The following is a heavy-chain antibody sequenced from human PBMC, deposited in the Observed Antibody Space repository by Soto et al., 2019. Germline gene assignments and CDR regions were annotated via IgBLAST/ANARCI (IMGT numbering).Heavy chain of an antibody. CDR2: IRGNGGLT. D-gene: IGHD3-10*01. Sequence: EAQLLESGGDSIQPGGSLRLSCAASAFMFSNYAMSWVRQAPGKGLEWVAGIRGNGGLTYYADSVKGRFTITRDNTNNTVDLQMSSLRVEDTARYDCVKEGSYYVAGRFDSWGQGAPVTVSS. CDR1: AFMFSNYA. V-gene: IGHV3-23*01. CDR3: VKEGSYYVAGRFDS. J-gene: IGHJ4*02.